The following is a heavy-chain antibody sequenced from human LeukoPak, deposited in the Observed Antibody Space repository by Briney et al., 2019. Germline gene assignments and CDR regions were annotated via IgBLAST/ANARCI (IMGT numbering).Heavy chain of an antibody. CDR3: ARNRYGSSLDAFDI. Sequence: GGSLRLSCAASGFSFSSHSMNWVLEAPGKGLEWVSSISSSSTYIYYADSVKGRFTISRDNAKNSLHLQMNSLRAEHAAVYYCARNRYGSSLDAFDIWGQGTVVTVSS. CDR2: ISSSSTYI. V-gene: IGHV3-21*01. D-gene: IGHD6-13*01. J-gene: IGHJ3*02. CDR1: GFSFSSHS.